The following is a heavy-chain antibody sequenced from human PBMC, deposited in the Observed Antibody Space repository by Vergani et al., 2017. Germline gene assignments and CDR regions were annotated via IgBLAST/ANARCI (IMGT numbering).Heavy chain of an antibody. CDR1: GYTFTSYD. CDR3: ARPSPNCDLWSGGGASFDY. V-gene: IGHV1-8*01. CDR2: MNPNSGNT. D-gene: IGHD3-3*01. Sequence: QVQLVQSGAEVKKPGASVKVSCKASGYTFTSYDINWVRQATGQGLEWMGWMNPNSGNTGYAQKFQGRVTMTRNTSISTAYMELSSLRSEDAAVYYCARPSPNCDLWSGGGASFDYWGQGTLVTVSS. J-gene: IGHJ4*02.